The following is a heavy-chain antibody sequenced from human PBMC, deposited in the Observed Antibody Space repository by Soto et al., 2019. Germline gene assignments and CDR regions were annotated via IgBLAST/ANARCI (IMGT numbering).Heavy chain of an antibody. Sequence: QVQLVQSGAEVKKPGASVKVSCKASGYTFTSYDINWVRQATGQGLEWMGWMNPNSDNTGYAQKFQGRVTMTRNTSISTAYMELSSLRSEDTAVYYCARGYRTIFGVVTRYYFDYWGQGTLVTVSS. V-gene: IGHV1-8*01. CDR3: ARGYRTIFGVVTRYYFDY. J-gene: IGHJ4*02. D-gene: IGHD3-3*01. CDR1: GYTFTSYD. CDR2: MNPNSDNT.